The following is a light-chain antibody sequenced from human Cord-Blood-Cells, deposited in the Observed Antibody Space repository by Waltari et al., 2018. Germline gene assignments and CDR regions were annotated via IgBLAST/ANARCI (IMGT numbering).Light chain of an antibody. V-gene: IGLV2-8*01. CDR1: SSDVGGYHY. J-gene: IGLJ3*02. CDR3: SSYAGSNKV. CDR2: EVS. Sequence: QSALTQPPSASGSPGQSVTISCTGPSSDVGGYHYFSWYRQHPGKAPKLIIYEVSKRPSGVPDRFSGSKSGNTASLTVSGLQAEDEADYYCSSYAGSNKVFGGGTKLTVL.